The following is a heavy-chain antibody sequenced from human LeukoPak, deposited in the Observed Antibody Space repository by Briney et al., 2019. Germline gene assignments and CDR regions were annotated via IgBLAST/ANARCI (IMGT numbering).Heavy chain of an antibody. CDR3: TRRDDFWSGNSIDY. V-gene: IGHV3-73*01. D-gene: IGHD3-3*01. Sequence: GGSLRLSCAASGFTFSGSAIHWVRQASVKGLEWIGRIRSKGNSYATAYAESVKGRFTISRDDSKNTAYLQMNSLKTEDTAVYYCTRRDDFWSGNSIDYWGQGTLVTVSS. CDR2: IRSKGNSYAT. J-gene: IGHJ4*02. CDR1: GFTFSGSA.